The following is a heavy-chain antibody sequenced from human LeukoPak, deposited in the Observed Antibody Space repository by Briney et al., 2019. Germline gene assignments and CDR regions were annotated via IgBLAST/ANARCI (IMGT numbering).Heavy chain of an antibody. J-gene: IGHJ4*02. V-gene: IGHV3-30*02. CDR2: IRYDGSNK. D-gene: IGHD2-2*01. CDR1: GFTFSSYG. CDR3: AKGPLYKLGYCSSTSCPEGGYFDY. Sequence: GGSLRLSCAASGFTFSSYGMHWVRQAPGKGLEWVAFIRYDGSNKYYADSVKGRFTISRDNSKNTLYLQMNSLRAEDTAVYYCAKGPLYKLGYCSSTSCPEGGYFDYWGQGTLVTVSS.